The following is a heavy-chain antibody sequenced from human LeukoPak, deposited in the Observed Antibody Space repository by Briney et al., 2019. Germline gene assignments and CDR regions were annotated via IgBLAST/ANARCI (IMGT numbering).Heavy chain of an antibody. J-gene: IGHJ4*02. CDR3: AREMYSSSSPDY. V-gene: IGHV1-69*05. Sequence: GASVKVSCKASGGTFSSYAISWVRQAPGQGLEWMGGIIPIFGTANYAQKFQGRVTITTDESTSTAYMELSSLRSEDTAVYYCAREMYSSSSPDYWGQGTLVTVSS. CDR1: GGTFSSYA. D-gene: IGHD6-6*01. CDR2: IIPIFGTA.